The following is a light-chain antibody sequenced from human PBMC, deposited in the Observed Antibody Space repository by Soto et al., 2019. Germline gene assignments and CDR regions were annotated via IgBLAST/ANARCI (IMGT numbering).Light chain of an antibody. CDR2: DAT. J-gene: IGKJ1*01. CDR3: QQSDVSPRT. Sequence: DIQMTPSPSSLSASVVYIVTITCLASQSISSYLNWYQQRPGKAPNLLIYDATRLHSGVPPRFSGSGYGTDFTLTITSLQLEDFATYYCQQSDVSPRTFGQGTKVDIK. V-gene: IGKV1-39*01. CDR1: QSISSY.